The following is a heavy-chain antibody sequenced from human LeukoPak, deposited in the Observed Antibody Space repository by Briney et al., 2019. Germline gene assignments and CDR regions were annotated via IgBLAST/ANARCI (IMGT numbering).Heavy chain of an antibody. Sequence: GGSLRLSCAASGFPFSNYAMSWVRQAPGKGLEWVSSINGRGGSTYYADSVKGRFTISRDNSKNTVHLQMDSLRAEDSAVYYCAKNAGYSYGLYYFDYWGQGTLVTVSS. J-gene: IGHJ4*02. CDR2: INGRGGST. CDR3: AKNAGYSYGLYYFDY. CDR1: GFPFSNYA. D-gene: IGHD5-18*01. V-gene: IGHV3-23*01.